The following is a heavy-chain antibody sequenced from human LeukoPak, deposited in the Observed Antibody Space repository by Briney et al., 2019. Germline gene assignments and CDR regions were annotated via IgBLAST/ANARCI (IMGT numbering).Heavy chain of an antibody. CDR2: INWNGGST. CDR3: ARRTLEWLALDY. D-gene: IGHD3-3*01. J-gene: IGHJ4*02. CDR1: GFTFDDYG. Sequence: GGSLRLSCAASGFTFDDYGMSWVRQAPGKGLEWVSGINWNGGSTGYADSVKGRFTISRDNAKNSLYPQMNSLRAEDTALYYCARRTLEWLALDYWGQGTLVTVSS. V-gene: IGHV3-20*04.